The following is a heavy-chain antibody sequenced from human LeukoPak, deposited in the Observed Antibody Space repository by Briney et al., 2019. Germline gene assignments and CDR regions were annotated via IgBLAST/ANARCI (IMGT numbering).Heavy chain of an antibody. CDR2: ISGSGGST. D-gene: IGHD6-19*01. Sequence: GGSLRLSCAASGFTFSSYGMSWVRQAPGKGLEWVSAISGSGGSTYYADSVKGRFTISRDNSKNTLYLHMNSLRAEDTAVYYCAKDQGVSSGWYPSWFDPWGQGTLVTVSS. J-gene: IGHJ5*02. V-gene: IGHV3-23*01. CDR1: GFTFSSYG. CDR3: AKDQGVSSGWYPSWFDP.